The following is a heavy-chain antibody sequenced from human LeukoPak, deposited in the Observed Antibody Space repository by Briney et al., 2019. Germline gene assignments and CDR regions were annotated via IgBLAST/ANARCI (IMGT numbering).Heavy chain of an antibody. Sequence: GASVKVSCKASGYTFTSYAMNWVRQAPGQGLEWMGWINTNTGNPTYAQGFTGRFVFSLDTSVSTAYLQISSLKAEDTAVYYCAREEGKDYYYDSSGYYPNFDYWGQGTLVTVSS. V-gene: IGHV7-4-1*02. J-gene: IGHJ4*02. CDR2: INTNTGNP. D-gene: IGHD3-22*01. CDR1: GYTFTSYA. CDR3: AREEGKDYYYDSSGYYPNFDY.